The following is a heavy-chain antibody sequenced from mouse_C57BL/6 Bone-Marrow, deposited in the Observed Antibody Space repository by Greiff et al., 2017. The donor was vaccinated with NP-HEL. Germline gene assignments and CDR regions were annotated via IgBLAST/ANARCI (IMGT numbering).Heavy chain of an antibody. J-gene: IGHJ3*01. CDR2: IDPSDSYT. CDR3: ARSGNWDRFAY. CDR1: GYTFTSYW. Sequence: QVQLQQPGAELVMPGASVKLSCKASGYTFTSYWMHWVKQRPGQGLEWIGEIDPSDSYTNYNQKFKGKSTLTVDKSSSTAYMQHSSLTSEDSAVYYCARSGNWDRFAYWGQGTLVTVST. V-gene: IGHV1-69*01. D-gene: IGHD4-1*01.